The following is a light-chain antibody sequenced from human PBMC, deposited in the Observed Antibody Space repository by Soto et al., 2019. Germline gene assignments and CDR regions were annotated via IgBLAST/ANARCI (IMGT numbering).Light chain of an antibody. CDR1: QGISSY. CDR3: QQYYSYPRT. J-gene: IGKJ1*01. Sequence: AIRMTQSPSSFSASTGDRVTITCRASQGISSYLAWYQQKPGKAPKLLIYAASTLQSGVPSRFSGSGSGTDFTLAISCLQSEDFATYYCQQYYSYPRTFGQLTKVEIK. CDR2: AAS. V-gene: IGKV1-8*01.